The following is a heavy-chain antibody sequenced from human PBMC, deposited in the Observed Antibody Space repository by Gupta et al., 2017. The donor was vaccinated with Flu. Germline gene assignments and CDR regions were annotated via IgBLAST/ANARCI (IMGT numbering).Heavy chain of an antibody. CDR2: INPDGSST. D-gene: IGHD4-17*01. V-gene: IGHV3-74*01. CDR3: ARDEYADYKPFDY. CDR1: GFTFSTHW. Sequence: EVQLVESGGGLVQPGGSLRLSCAASGFTFSTHWMNWVRQAPGKGLVWVSRINPDGSSTSSADSVKGRFTISRDNAKSTLYLQMNSLRPEDTAVYYCARDEYADYKPFDYWGQGTLVTVPS. J-gene: IGHJ4*02.